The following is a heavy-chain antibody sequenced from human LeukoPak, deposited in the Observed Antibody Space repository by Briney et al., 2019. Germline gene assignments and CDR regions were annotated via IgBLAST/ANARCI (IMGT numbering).Heavy chain of an antibody. D-gene: IGHD2-21*02. V-gene: IGHV3-23*01. CDR1: GFTFSSYA. CDR2: ISGSGGST. J-gene: IGHJ4*02. CDR3: AKGAAYCGGDCYRPY. Sequence: GGSLRLSCAASGFTFSSYAMSWVRQAPGKGLEWVSAISGSGGSTHYADSVKGRFTLSRDNSKNTLYLQMNSLRAEDTAVYYCAKGAAYCGGDCYRPYWGQGTLVTVSS.